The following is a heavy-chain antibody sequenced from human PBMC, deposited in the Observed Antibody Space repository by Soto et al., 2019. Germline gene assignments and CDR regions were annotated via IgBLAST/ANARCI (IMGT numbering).Heavy chain of an antibody. Sequence: SETLSLTCTFSGCSISSYYWSLIRQPPGKGLEWIGYIYYSGSTNYNPSLKSRVTISVDTSKNQFSLKLSSVTAADTAVYYCARGVYGDTPYYYYYMDVWGKGTTVTVSS. J-gene: IGHJ6*03. D-gene: IGHD4-17*01. CDR1: GCSISSYY. CDR2: IYYSGST. V-gene: IGHV4-59*01. CDR3: ARGVYGDTPYYYYYMDV.